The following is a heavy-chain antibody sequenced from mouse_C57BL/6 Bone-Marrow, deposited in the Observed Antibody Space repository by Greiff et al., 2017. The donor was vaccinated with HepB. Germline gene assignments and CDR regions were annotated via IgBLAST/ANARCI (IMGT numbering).Heavy chain of an antibody. Sequence: EVKLMESGAELVRPGASVKLSCTASGFNIKDDYMHWVKQRPEQGLEWIGWIDPENGDTEYASKFQGKATRTADTSSNTAYLQLSSLTSEDTAVYYCTPLYYGSSFWYFDVWGTGTTVTVSS. V-gene: IGHV14-4*01. CDR3: TPLYYGSSFWYFDV. CDR1: GFNIKDDY. CDR2: IDPENGDT. J-gene: IGHJ1*03. D-gene: IGHD1-1*01.